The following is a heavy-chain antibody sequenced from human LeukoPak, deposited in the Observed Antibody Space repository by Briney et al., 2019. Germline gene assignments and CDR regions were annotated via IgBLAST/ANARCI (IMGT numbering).Heavy chain of an antibody. D-gene: IGHD2-21*01. Sequence: ASVKVSCKTSGYSENFYGITWVRQVAGQGLEWMGWINPNSGGTKYAQKFQGRVTLTRDTSITTVYMELSRLTSDDTAIFYCAVAPGDYWGQGTLVTVSS. CDR3: AVAPGDY. CDR2: INPNSGGT. V-gene: IGHV1-2*02. J-gene: IGHJ4*02. CDR1: GYSENFYG.